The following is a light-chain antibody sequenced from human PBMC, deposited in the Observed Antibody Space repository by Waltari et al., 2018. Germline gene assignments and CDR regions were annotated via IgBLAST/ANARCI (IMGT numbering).Light chain of an antibody. V-gene: IGKV3-20*01. CDR1: KSVGRS. J-gene: IGKJ1*01. Sequence: EIVLTQSPGTLSLSPGESATLPCRASKSVGRSLTWYQQKLGKAPRLLIYGASSRATGIPDRFSGSGSGTDFSLTISRLEPEDFALYYCQHYVRLPVSFGQGTKVDIK. CDR3: QHYVRLPVS. CDR2: GAS.